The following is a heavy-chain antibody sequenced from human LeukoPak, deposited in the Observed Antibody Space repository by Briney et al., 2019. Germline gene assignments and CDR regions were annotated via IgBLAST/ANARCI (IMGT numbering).Heavy chain of an antibody. CDR3: ARWRGQGFDY. V-gene: IGHV4-59*08. Sequence: SETLSLTCTVSGGSITSYYWSWIRQPPEIGLEWIGDIHYSGSTNYNPSLKSRVTISVDTSKNQFSLKLSSVTAADTAVYYCARWRGQGFDYWGQGTLATVSS. CDR1: GGSITSYY. J-gene: IGHJ4*02. D-gene: IGHD5-12*01. CDR2: IHYSGST.